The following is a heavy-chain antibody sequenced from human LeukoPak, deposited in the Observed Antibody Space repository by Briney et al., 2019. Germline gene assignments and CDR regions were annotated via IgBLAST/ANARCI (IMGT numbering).Heavy chain of an antibody. CDR3: ARVGTTGATADN. D-gene: IGHD4-11*01. J-gene: IGHJ4*02. CDR1: GYIFTTCF. CDR2: INPPGGST. Sequence: ASVKVACKASGYIFTTCFMHWLRQAPGQAPEWMEIINPPGGSTDYAQKFQDRITMTNDTSTSTVYMELKSLTSEDSAVYFCARVGTTGATADNWGQGTLVTVSS. V-gene: IGHV1-46*01.